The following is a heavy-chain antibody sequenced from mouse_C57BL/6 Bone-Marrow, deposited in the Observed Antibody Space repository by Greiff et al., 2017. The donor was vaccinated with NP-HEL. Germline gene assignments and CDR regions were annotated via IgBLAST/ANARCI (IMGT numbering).Heavy chain of an antibody. CDR3: ARWGLGYAMDY. Sequence: VQLQQPGAELVMPGASVKLSCKASGYTFTSYWMHWVKQRPGQGLEWIGGIDPSDSYTNYNQKFKGKSTLTVDKSSSPAYMQLSSLTSEDSAVYYCARWGLGYAMDYWGQGTSVTVSS. CDR1: GYTFTSYW. V-gene: IGHV1-69*01. D-gene: IGHD4-1*01. J-gene: IGHJ4*01. CDR2: IDPSDSYT.